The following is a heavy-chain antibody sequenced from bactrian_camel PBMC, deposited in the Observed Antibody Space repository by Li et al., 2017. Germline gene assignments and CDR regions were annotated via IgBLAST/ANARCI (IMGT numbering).Heavy chain of an antibody. V-gene: IGHV3S1*01. D-gene: IGHD1*01. CDR2: INTGGSST. CDR1: GFTFSRYW. J-gene: IGHJ4*01. Sequence: HVQLVESGGGSVQPGGSLRLSCAASGFTFSRYWMYWVRQAPGKGLEWVSRINTGGSSTYYADSVKGRFTISRDNAKNTLYLQLNSLETEDTAMYYCTKDLLGGVWAGYHPLNIWGRGTQVTVS. CDR3: TKDLLGGVWAGYHPLNI.